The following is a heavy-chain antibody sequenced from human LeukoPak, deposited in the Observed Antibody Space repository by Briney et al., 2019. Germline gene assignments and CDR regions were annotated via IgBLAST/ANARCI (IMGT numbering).Heavy chain of an antibody. CDR1: GYTFTNYG. J-gene: IGHJ4*02. CDR3: ARGGSNWNFRYYFDF. D-gene: IGHD1-7*01. V-gene: IGHV1-18*01. CDR2: ISAYNGNT. Sequence: ASVKVSCKASGYTFTNYGISWVRQAPGQGLEWMGWISAYNGNTNYAQKLQGRVTMTTDISTSTAYMELRSLRSDDTAVYFCARGGSNWNFRYYFDFWGQGTLVTVSS.